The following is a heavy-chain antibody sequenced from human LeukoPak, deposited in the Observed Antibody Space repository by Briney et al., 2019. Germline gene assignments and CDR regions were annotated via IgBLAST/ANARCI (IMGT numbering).Heavy chain of an antibody. Sequence: PGGSLRLSCAASGFTFSSYAMSWVRQAPGKGLEWVSAISVSGGSTYYADSVKGRFTISRDNSKNTLYLQMNSLRAEDTAVYYCAKSRYYYGSGSPHYFDYWGQGTLVTVSS. CDR2: ISVSGGST. CDR1: GFTFSSYA. CDR3: AKSRYYYGSGSPHYFDY. V-gene: IGHV3-23*01. D-gene: IGHD3-10*01. J-gene: IGHJ4*02.